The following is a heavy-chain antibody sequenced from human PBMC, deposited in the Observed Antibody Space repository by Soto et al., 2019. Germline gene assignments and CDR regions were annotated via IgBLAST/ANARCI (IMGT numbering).Heavy chain of an antibody. D-gene: IGHD6-6*01. V-gene: IGHV3-74*01. Sequence: GESLKISCAASGFTFRSYWVQWVRQAPGKGLVWVSWINSDGSSTSYADSVKGRFTISRDNAKNTLYLQMNSLRAEDTAVYYCASGGSSLNFDSWGQGTLVTVSS. J-gene: IGHJ4*02. CDR2: INSDGSST. CDR3: ASGGSSLNFDS. CDR1: GFTFRSYW.